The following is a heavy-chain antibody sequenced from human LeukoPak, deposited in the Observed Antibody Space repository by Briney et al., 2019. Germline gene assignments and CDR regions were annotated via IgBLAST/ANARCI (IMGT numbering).Heavy chain of an antibody. CDR2: ISWNSGSI. V-gene: IGHV3-9*03. CDR1: GFTFDDCA. D-gene: IGHD1-7*01. CDR3: AKDRGAELRAFDI. J-gene: IGHJ3*02. Sequence: PGGSLRLSCAASGFTFDDCAMHWVRQAPGKGLEWVSGISWNSGSIGYADSVKGRFTISRDNAKNSLYLQMNSLRAEDMALYYCAKDRGAELRAFDIWGQGTMVTVSS.